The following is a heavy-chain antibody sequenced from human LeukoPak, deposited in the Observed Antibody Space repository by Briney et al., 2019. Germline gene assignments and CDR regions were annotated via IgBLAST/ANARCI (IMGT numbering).Heavy chain of an antibody. Sequence: GASLKISFKGSGYRFTSYWIGWVRQTPGKGLEWMGIIYPGDSDTRYSPSFQGQVTISADKSIRTAYLQWSSLKASDTAMYYCARQKDYDIYAFDIWGQGTMVTVSS. CDR2: IYPGDSDT. CDR1: GYRFTSYW. D-gene: IGHD3-9*01. V-gene: IGHV5-51*01. J-gene: IGHJ3*02. CDR3: ARQKDYDIYAFDI.